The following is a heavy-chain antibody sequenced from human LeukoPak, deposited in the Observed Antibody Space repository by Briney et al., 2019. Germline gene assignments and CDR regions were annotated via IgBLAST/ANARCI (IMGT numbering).Heavy chain of an antibody. J-gene: IGHJ3*02. Sequence: GGSLRLSCAASGFTFSSYWMSWVRQAPGKGLEWVANIKQDGSEKYYVDSVKGRFTISRDNAKNSLYLQMNSLRAEDTAVYYCARDGYYYGSGSYPSTVDDAFDIWGQGTMVTVSS. CDR1: GFTFSSYW. D-gene: IGHD3-10*01. CDR3: ARDGYYYGSGSYPSTVDDAFDI. V-gene: IGHV3-7*03. CDR2: IKQDGSEK.